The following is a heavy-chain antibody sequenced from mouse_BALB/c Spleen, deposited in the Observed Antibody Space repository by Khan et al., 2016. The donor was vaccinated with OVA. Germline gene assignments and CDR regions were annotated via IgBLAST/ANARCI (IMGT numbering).Heavy chain of an antibody. J-gene: IGHJ4*01. D-gene: IGHD1-2*01. CDR1: GFTFSSYG. CDR3: ARTIPTANGDYYAMDY. V-gene: IGHV5-6*01. CDR2: ISSGGHYT. Sequence: EVKLVESGGDLVKPGGSLKLSCAASGFTFSSYGMSWVRQTPDKRLEWVATISSGGHYTYFPDSVRGRFNISRDNSKNTLYLQMSSLKSEDTAMYYCARTIPTANGDYYAMDYWGQGTSVTVSS.